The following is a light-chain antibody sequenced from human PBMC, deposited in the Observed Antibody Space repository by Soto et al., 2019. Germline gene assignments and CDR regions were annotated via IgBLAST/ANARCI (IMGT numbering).Light chain of an antibody. Sequence: EIVMTQSPGTLSVSPGERATLSCRAGQGVTTNFAWYQQKSGQSPRLLIYDVSIRATGVPARFSGSGSGTDFTLTISSLEPEDFAVYYCQQRSNWPPSITFGQGTRLEIK. CDR3: QQRSNWPPSIT. CDR1: QGVTTN. J-gene: IGKJ5*01. CDR2: DVS. V-gene: IGKV3-11*01.